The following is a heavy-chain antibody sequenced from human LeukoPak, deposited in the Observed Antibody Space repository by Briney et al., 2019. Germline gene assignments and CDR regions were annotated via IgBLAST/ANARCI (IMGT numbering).Heavy chain of an antibody. D-gene: IGHD2-15*01. CDR2: ISAYNGNT. J-gene: IGHJ4*02. V-gene: IGHV1-18*01. CDR3: ARDDIVVVVAAPGYFDY. CDR1: GYTFTSYG. Sequence: ASVKVSCKASGYTFTSYGISWVRQAPGQGLEWMGWISAYNGNTNYAQKLQGRVTMTTDTSTSTAYMELRSLRSDDTAVYYCARDDIVVVVAAPGYFDYWGQRTLVTVSS.